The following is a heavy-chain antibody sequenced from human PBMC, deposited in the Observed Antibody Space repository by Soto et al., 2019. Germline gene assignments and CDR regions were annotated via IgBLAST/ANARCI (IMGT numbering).Heavy chain of an antibody. CDR3: ATARVVASYYYYGMDV. CDR2: IIPIFGTA. CDR1: GGTFSSYA. Sequence: VASVKVSCKASGGTFSSYAISWVRQAPGQGLEWMGGIIPIFGTANYAQKFQGRVTTTADESTSTAYMELSSLRSEDTAVYYCATARVVASYYYYGMDVWGQGTTVTVSS. V-gene: IGHV1-69*13. D-gene: IGHD2-15*01. J-gene: IGHJ6*02.